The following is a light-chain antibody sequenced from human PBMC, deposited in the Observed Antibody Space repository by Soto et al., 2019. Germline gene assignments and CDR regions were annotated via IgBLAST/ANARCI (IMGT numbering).Light chain of an antibody. Sequence: QTGVTQEPSLTVSPGGAFTLTCASSTGPVTSGYFPNWFQQKPGQAPRSLRYSTNNKHSWTPARFSGSLLGGKAALTLSDVQPAEEADCYCLLHSGGLWVFGGGTKVTVL. J-gene: IGLJ3*02. CDR1: TGPVTSGYF. CDR2: STN. V-gene: IGLV7-43*01. CDR3: LLHSGGLWV.